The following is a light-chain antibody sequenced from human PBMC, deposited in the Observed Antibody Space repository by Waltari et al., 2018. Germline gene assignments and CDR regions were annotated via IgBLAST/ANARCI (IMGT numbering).Light chain of an antibody. CDR2: KAT. CDR1: QNINKW. J-gene: IGKJ1*01. V-gene: IGKV1-5*03. Sequence: DTQMTQSPSTLSALVGDRFTVTCRASQNINKWLAWYQQKPGKAPRLLIYKATTLEIGVPSRFRGSGSGTEFTHTINSLQPDDFVTYYCQQFYSYPWTFGQGTKVE. CDR3: QQFYSYPWT.